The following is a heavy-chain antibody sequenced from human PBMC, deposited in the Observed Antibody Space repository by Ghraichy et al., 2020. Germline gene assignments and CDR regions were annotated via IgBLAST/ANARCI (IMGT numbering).Heavy chain of an antibody. Sequence: WGSLRLSCAASGFTFSIYAMSWVRQAPGKGLEWVSSLSPSDGATYYADSVKGRFTISRDTSKNTLFLQMNSLRAEDMAVYYCAKSGTHTYLDSWGHGTLVTVSS. CDR1: GFTFSIYA. CDR3: AKSGTHTYLDS. J-gene: IGHJ4*01. CDR2: LSPSDGAT. V-gene: IGHV3-23*01.